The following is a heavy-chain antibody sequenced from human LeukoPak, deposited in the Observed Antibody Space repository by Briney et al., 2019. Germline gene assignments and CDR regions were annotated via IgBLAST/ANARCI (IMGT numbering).Heavy chain of an antibody. V-gene: IGHV4-59*08. D-gene: IGHD5-12*01. CDR1: GGSISSYY. J-gene: IGHJ4*02. Sequence: SETLSLTCTVSGGSISSYYWSWIRQPPGKGLEWIGYIYYSGSTNYNPSLKSRVTISVDTSKNQLSLKLSSVTAADTAVYYCVRGYDSPYFDYWGQGTLVTVSS. CDR3: VRGYDSPYFDY. CDR2: IYYSGST.